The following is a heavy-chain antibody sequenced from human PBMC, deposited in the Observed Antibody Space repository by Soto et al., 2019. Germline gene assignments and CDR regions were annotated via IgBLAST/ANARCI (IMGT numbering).Heavy chain of an antibody. V-gene: IGHV3-74*01. D-gene: IGHD6-19*01. CDR3: VRGTSAWSGKDY. J-gene: IGHJ4*02. Sequence: EVQLVESGGGLVQPGGSLRLSCTASGFTFSNHWMHWVRQGPGQGLVWVSRINTDGSFRDYADSVRGRFTISRDNAKNTLILQMNSLRAEDTAVYSCVRGTSAWSGKDYWGQGTLVTVSS. CDR2: INTDGSFR. CDR1: GFTFSNHW.